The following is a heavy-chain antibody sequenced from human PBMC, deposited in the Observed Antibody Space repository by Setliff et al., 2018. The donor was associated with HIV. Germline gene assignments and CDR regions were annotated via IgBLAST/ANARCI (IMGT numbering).Heavy chain of an antibody. CDR3: AREPPHGGEYILTTYYLDV. J-gene: IGHJ6*03. D-gene: IGHD4-17*01. CDR2: IYHSGTT. Sequence: SETLSLTCAVSGFSISSGHYWAWIRQPPGKGLEWIGSIYHSGTTYDNPSLKSRVTISVDTSKNQFSLRLISVTAADTATYYCAREPPHGGEYILTTYYLDVWGRGTTVTVS. V-gene: IGHV4-38-2*02. CDR1: GFSISSGHY.